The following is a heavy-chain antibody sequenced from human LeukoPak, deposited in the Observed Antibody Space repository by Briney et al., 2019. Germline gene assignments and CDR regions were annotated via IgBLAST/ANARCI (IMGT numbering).Heavy chain of an antibody. CDR2: ISGSGGST. V-gene: IGHV3-23*01. CDR1: GFTFITYA. CDR3: AKDTYGDYIRYFDN. J-gene: IGHJ4*02. Sequence: GSLRLSCAASGFTFITYAMSWVRQAPGKGLEWVSAISGSGGSTYYADSLKGRFTISRDNSKSTLYLQMNSLRAEDTAIYYCAKDTYGDYIRYFDNWGQGTLVTVSS. D-gene: IGHD4-17*01.